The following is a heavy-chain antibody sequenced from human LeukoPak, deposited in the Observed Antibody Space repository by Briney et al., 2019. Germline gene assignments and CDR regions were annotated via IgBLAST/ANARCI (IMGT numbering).Heavy chain of an antibody. D-gene: IGHD3-22*01. CDR3: ARGAHDSSGYYYESFGY. CDR1: GFTFSSYW. Sequence: PGGSLRLSCAASGFTFSSYWMSWVRQAPGKGLEWVANIKQDGSEKYYVDSVKGRFTISRDNAKNSLYLQMNSLRAEDTAVYYCARGAHDSSGYYYESFGYWGRGTLVTVSS. CDR2: IKQDGSEK. V-gene: IGHV3-7*01. J-gene: IGHJ4*02.